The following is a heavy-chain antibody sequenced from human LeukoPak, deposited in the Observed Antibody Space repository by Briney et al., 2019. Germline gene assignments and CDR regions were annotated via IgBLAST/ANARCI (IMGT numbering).Heavy chain of an antibody. CDR3: ARGAYYDILTGNFSDF. CDR1: GDSIISGDHY. Sequence: SETLSLTCTVSGDSIISGDHYWTWIRQPPGKGLEWIGFIYNSGNTNYNPSLRSRVSMSVDTSKNQFSLNLSSVTAADTAVYYCARGAYYDILTGNFSDFWGQGTLVTVSS. D-gene: IGHD3-9*01. J-gene: IGHJ4*02. V-gene: IGHV4-30-4*08. CDR2: IYNSGNT.